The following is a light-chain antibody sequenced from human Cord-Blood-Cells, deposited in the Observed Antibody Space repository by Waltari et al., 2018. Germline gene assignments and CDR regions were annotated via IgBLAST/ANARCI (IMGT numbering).Light chain of an antibody. J-gene: IGLJ1*01. Sequence: QSALTQPASVSGSPGQSITISCTGTSSDVGGYNYVSWYQQHPGKAPKLMIYDVSKRPSGFSNRFSGSKSGNTASLTISGLQAEDEADYYCSSYPSSSTYVFGTGTKVTVL. CDR2: DVS. V-gene: IGLV2-14*01. CDR1: SSDVGGYNY. CDR3: SSYPSSSTYV.